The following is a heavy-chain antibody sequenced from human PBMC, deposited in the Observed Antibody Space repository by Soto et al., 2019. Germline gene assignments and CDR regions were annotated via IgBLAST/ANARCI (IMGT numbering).Heavy chain of an antibody. Sequence: GALRLSCAASGFTFSSYSMNWVRQAPGKGLEWVSSISSSSSYIYYADSVKGRFTISRDNAKNSLYLQMNSLRAEDTAVYYCARDRGPYYYGSGSSTYSYYYGMDVWGQGTTVTVSS. CDR3: ARDRGPYYYGSGSSTYSYYYGMDV. CDR1: GFTFSSYS. CDR2: ISSSSSYI. J-gene: IGHJ6*02. V-gene: IGHV3-21*01. D-gene: IGHD3-10*01.